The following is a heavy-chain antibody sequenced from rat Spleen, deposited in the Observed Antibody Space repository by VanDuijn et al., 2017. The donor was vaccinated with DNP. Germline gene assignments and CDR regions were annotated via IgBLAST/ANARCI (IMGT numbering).Heavy chain of an antibody. CDR2: MWSAGDT. CDR1: GFPFNSYH. CDR3: VRDPYNAGFDY. J-gene: IGHJ2*01. V-gene: IGHV2-32*01. D-gene: IGHD4-3*01. Sequence: QVQLKESGPGLVQPSQTLSLTCTVSGFPFNSYHVTWVRQPPGKGLEWMGVMWSAGDTSYNSPLKSRLTITRDTSKSQVFLKMNSLQSEDTATYYCVRDPYNAGFDYWGQGVMVTVSS.